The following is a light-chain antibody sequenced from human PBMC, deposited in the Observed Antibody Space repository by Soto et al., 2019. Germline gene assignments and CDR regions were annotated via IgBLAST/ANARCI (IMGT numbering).Light chain of an antibody. CDR3: CSYISSSLLI. J-gene: IGLJ2*01. V-gene: IGLV2-14*03. CDR2: DVT. CDR1: SSDIGGYDY. Sequence: QSALTQPASVSGSPRQSITISCSGTSSDIGGYDYVSWYQQYPGKAPKLIIFDVTSRPSGVSPRFSGSKSGTTASLTISDLQPGDEADYYCCSYISSSLLIFGGGTKLTVL.